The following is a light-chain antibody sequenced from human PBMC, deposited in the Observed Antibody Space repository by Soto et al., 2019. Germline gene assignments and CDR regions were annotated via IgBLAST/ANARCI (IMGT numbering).Light chain of an antibody. CDR3: AAWEDSLSGPV. CDR1: SSNIGSNY. V-gene: IGLV1-47*01. CDR2: RNN. J-gene: IGLJ2*01. Sequence: QSVLTQPPSASGTPGQRVTISCSGSSSNIGSNYVYWYQQLPGTAPKLLIYRNNQRPSGVPDRFSGSKSGTSASLAISGLRSEDEADYYCAAWEDSLSGPVFGGWTQLTVL.